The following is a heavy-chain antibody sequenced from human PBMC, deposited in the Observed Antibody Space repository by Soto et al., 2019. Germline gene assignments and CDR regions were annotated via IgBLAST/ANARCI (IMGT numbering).Heavy chain of an antibody. CDR1: GGSISSSSYY. CDR3: ASPAFWGGDSYPLDYDMHV. CDR2: IYYSGST. Sequence: SETLPHTCTVSGGSISSSSYYWGWIRQPPGKGLEWIGSIYYSGSTYYNPSLKSRVTISVDTSKNQFSLKLSSVTAADTAGYYCASPAFWGGDSYPLDYDMHVRGHAITGTV. D-gene: IGHD2-21*02. J-gene: IGHJ6*02. V-gene: IGHV4-39*01.